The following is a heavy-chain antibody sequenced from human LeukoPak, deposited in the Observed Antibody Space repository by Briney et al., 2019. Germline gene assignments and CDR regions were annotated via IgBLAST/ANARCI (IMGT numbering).Heavy chain of an antibody. V-gene: IGHV3-23*01. J-gene: IGHJ4*02. CDR1: GFTFSSYA. D-gene: IGHD6-13*01. CDR2: ISGSGGST. CDR3: ARSGYSSSWYAGGYFDY. Sequence: GGSLRLSCAASGFTFSSYAMSWVRQAPGKGLEWVSAISGSGGSTYYADSVKGRFTISRDNSKNTLYLQMNSLRAEDTAVYYCARSGYSSSWYAGGYFDYWGQGTLVTVSS.